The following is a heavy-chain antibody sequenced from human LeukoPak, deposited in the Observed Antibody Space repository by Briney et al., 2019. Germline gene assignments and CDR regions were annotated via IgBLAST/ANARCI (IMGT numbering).Heavy chain of an antibody. V-gene: IGHV1-2*02. CDR1: GFTFTGYF. J-gene: IGHJ4*02. CDR3: ASVTYSDHSGRDC. CDR2: INPKSGDT. Sequence: ASVKVSCKASGFTFTGYFMHWVRQAPGQGLEWMGWINPKSGDTYYAQKFQGRVTMTRDTSISAAYMELSRLSSDDTAMYYCASVTYSDHSGRDCWGQGTLVTVSS. D-gene: IGHD3-22*01.